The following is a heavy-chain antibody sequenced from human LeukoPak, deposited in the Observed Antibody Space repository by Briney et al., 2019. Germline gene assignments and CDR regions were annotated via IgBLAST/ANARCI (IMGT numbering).Heavy chain of an antibody. V-gene: IGHV4-4*07. CDR1: GGSISSYY. CDR3: ARHGYYDYVWGSYRLNWFDP. Sequence: SETLSLTCTVSGGSISSYYWSWIRQPAGKGLEWIGRIYTSGSTNYNPSLESRVTMSVDTSKNQFSLKLSSVTAADTAVYYCARHGYYDYVWGSYRLNWFDPWGQGTLVTVSS. CDR2: IYTSGST. D-gene: IGHD3-16*02. J-gene: IGHJ5*02.